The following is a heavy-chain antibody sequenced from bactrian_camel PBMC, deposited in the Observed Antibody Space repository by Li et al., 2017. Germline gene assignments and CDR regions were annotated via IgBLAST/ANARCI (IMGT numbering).Heavy chain of an antibody. V-gene: IGHV3S25*01. CDR1: GFTFSTYG. CDR2: IAADGAT. J-gene: IGHJ6*01. Sequence: LVESGGGLVQPGGSLRLSCTASGFTFSTYGMYWVRQAAGKQRDGVSYIAADGATSYADSVKGRFTISEDKATDTVYLQMNSLKPDDTAMYSCKALGRTPRCNFGSWDQGTQVTVS. D-gene: IGHD2*01. CDR3: KALGRTPRCNFGS.